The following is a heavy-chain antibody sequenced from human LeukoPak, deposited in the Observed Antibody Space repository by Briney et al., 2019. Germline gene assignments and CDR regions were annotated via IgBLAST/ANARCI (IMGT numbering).Heavy chain of an antibody. CDR1: GYTFTGYD. CDR2: MNPNSGNT. J-gene: IGHJ6*03. V-gene: IGHV1-8*01. Sequence: GASVKVSRKASGYTFTGYDINWVRQATGQGLEWMGWMNPNSGNTGYAQKFQGRVTMTRNTSISTAYMELSSLRSEDTAVYYCARLFYGSGSYFYYYYYMDVWGKGTTVTISS. CDR3: ARLFYGSGSYFYYYYYMDV. D-gene: IGHD3-10*01.